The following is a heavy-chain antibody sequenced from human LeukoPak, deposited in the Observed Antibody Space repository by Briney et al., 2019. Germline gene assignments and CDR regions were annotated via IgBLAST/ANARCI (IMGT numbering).Heavy chain of an antibody. V-gene: IGHV3-11*04. D-gene: IGHD3-9*01. CDR3: ARDFDRSGDYHHFDV. J-gene: IGHJ4*02. CDR2: ISSSSSTI. Sequence: PGGSLRVSCAASGFTFSDYYMSWIRQAPGKGLEWISYISSSSSTIFYADSVKGRFTISRDNAKSSLYLQMDSLRAEDTAVYYCARDFDRSGDYHHFDVWGQGTLVTVSS. CDR1: GFTFSDYY.